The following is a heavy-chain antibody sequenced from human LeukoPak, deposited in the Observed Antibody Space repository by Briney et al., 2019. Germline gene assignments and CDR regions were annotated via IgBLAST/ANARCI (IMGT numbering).Heavy chain of an antibody. CDR3: ARDRDTTGYYLFDF. CDR1: GYTFTDYY. D-gene: IGHD3-22*01. CDR2: INPNSGGT. Sequence: ASVKVSCKASGYTFTDYYMHWVRQAPGQGLEWMGRINPNSGGTNYAQKFQGRVTMTRDTSITTAYMELSRLKSDDTAVYFCARDRDTTGYYLFDFWGQGTLVTVSS. V-gene: IGHV1-2*02. J-gene: IGHJ4*02.